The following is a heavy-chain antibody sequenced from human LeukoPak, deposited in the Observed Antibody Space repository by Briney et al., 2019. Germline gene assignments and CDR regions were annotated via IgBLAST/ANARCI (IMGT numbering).Heavy chain of an antibody. V-gene: IGHV3-66*01. CDR2: IYTTGGK. CDR3: ARGSDGWFAFDY. CDR1: EFTVSSNY. J-gene: IGHJ4*02. D-gene: IGHD6-19*01. Sequence: GGSLRLSCAASEFTVSSNYMTWVRQAPGKGLEWVSIIYTTGGKYYADSVKGRFTISRDNSKHTLYLQMNSLRAEDTAVYYCARGSDGWFAFDYWGQGILVTVSS.